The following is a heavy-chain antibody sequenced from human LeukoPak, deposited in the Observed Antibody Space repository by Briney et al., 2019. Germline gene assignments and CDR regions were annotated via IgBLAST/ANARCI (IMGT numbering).Heavy chain of an antibody. D-gene: IGHD5-24*01. CDR1: GYTFTKYS. V-gene: IGHV7-4-1*02. CDR3: ARDEMATLDY. CDR2: INTNTGNP. J-gene: IGHJ4*02. Sequence: ASVNVSCKASGYTFTKYSINWVRQAPGQGLEWMGWINTNTGNPTYAQGFTGRFVFSLDTSVSTAYLQISSLKAEDTAVFYCARDEMATLDYWGQGTLVTVSS.